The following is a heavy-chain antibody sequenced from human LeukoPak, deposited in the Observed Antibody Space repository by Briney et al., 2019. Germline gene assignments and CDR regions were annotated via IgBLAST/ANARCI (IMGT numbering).Heavy chain of an antibody. Sequence: GGSLRLSCVVSGLTFSNHWLHWVRQAPGKGLVWVSHINNEGSDTRYADSVKGRFTISRDNGKNTVYLQMNSLRADDAAVYYCATKAGNYQERVSLDYWGQGILVTVSS. CDR3: ATKAGNYQERVSLDY. J-gene: IGHJ4*02. CDR1: GLTFSNHW. D-gene: IGHD3-10*01. CDR2: INNEGSDT. V-gene: IGHV3-74*01.